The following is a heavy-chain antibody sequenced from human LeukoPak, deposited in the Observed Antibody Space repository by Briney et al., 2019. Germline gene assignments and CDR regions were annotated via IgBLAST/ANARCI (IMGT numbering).Heavy chain of an antibody. D-gene: IGHD5-12*01. Sequence: GGSLRLSCAASGFIFSQYSMNWVRQAPGKGLEWVSHIRSSSETFYADSVKGRFTISRDNARNSLYLQMDNLRGEDTAIYYCARDAGNSGYGCDLWGQGTLVTVSS. CDR3: ARDAGNSGYGCDL. V-gene: IGHV3-48*01. CDR2: IRSSSET. J-gene: IGHJ5*02. CDR1: GFIFSQYS.